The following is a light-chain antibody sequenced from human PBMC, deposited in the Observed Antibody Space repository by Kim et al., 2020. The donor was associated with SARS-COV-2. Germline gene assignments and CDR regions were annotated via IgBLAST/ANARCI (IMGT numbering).Light chain of an antibody. Sequence: SYELTQPPSVSVAPGKTATVACGGDNIATKSVHWYQHKPGQAPVLVIYYNSDRPSGIPERFSGSNSGNTATLTINGVEAGDEAYYYCQVWDTSRDQVIFGGGTQLTVL. CDR2: YNS. V-gene: IGLV3-21*04. CDR3: QVWDTSRDQVI. J-gene: IGLJ2*01. CDR1: NIATKS.